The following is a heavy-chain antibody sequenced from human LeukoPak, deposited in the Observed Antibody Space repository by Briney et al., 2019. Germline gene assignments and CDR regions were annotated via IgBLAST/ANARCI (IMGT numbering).Heavy chain of an antibody. Sequence: GGSLRLSCAASGFTFSNYAIHWVRQALGKGLEWVASIRFNGNFYADYVKGRFTISRDNSKSTVSLQMDTLRTEDTALYYCARETWDFDFWGQGTLVTVSS. V-gene: IGHV3-30*02. CDR2: IRFNGN. CDR3: ARETWDFDF. J-gene: IGHJ4*02. D-gene: IGHD7-27*01. CDR1: GFTFSNYA.